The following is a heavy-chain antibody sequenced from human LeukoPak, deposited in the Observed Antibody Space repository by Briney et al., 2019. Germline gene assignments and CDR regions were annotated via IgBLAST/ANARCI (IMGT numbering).Heavy chain of an antibody. J-gene: IGHJ4*02. D-gene: IGHD6-13*01. CDR1: GYTFTSYD. CDR2: MNPNSGNT. V-gene: IGHV1-8*01. CDR3: ARGRYSSSWYRGGDY. Sequence: ASVKVSCKASGYTFTSYDINWVRQATGQGLEWMGWMNPNSGNTGYAQKFQGRVTMTRNTSISTACMELSSLRSEDTAVYYCARGRYSSSWYRGGDYWGQGTLVTVSS.